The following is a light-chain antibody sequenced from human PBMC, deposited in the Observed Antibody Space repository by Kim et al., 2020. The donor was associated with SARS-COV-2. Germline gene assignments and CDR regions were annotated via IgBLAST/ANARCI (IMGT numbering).Light chain of an antibody. Sequence: GQSVTISVTGTSSDVGGYKFVSWYQQHPGKAPKIIIYDVTKRPSGVPDRFSGSKSGNTASLVISGLQAEDEADYYCCSYTGYYNYVFGSGTKVTVL. CDR2: DVT. V-gene: IGLV2-11*01. CDR1: SSDVGGYKF. CDR3: CSYTGYYNYV. J-gene: IGLJ1*01.